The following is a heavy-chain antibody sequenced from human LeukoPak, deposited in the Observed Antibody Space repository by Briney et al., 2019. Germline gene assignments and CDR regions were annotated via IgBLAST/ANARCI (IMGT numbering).Heavy chain of an antibody. CDR2: INPTYGST. CDR1: GYTFTDYY. V-gene: IGHV1-46*01. J-gene: IGHJ6*03. CDR3: ARIEGASYHMDV. Sequence: ASVRVSCKASGYTFTDYYMHWVRQAPGQGLEWMGVINPTYGSTTYAQNFQGRVTMTRDTSTRTVYMDLSNLRSDDTAVYYCARIEGASYHMDVWGKGTTVTVSS.